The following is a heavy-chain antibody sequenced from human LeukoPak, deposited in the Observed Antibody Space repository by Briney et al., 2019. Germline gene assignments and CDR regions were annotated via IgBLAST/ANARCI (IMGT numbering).Heavy chain of an antibody. D-gene: IGHD2-2*01. CDR3: ARRVVGLAVKPYYYYYMDV. CDR1: GGSFSGYY. CDR2: INHSGST. V-gene: IGHV4-34*01. Sequence: SETLSLTGAVYGGSFSGYYWSWIRQRPGKGLEWIGEINHSGSTNYNPSLKSRVTISVDTSKNQFSLKLSSVTAADTAVYYCARRVVGLAVKPYYYYYMDVWGKGTTVTISS. J-gene: IGHJ6*03.